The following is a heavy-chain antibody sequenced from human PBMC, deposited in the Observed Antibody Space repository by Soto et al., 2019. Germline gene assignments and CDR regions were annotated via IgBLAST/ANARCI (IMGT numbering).Heavy chain of an antibody. CDR2: IIPIFGTA. V-gene: IGHV1-69*01. Sequence: QVQLVQSGAEVQKPGSSVKVSCKAYGGTFSSYAISWVRQAPGPGLEWMGGIIPIFGTANYAQKFQGRVTITADESTSTAYMELSSLSSDDTAVYYCARPKTTVVTESGGGFDYWGQGTLVTVSS. CDR1: GGTFSSYA. CDR3: ARPKTTVVTESGGGFDY. J-gene: IGHJ4*02. D-gene: IGHD4-17*01.